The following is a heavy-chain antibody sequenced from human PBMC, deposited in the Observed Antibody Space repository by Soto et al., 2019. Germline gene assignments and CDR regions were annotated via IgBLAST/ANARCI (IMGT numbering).Heavy chain of an antibody. Sequence: SETLSLTCAVSGGSISSSNWWSFVRQPPGKGLEWVGEIYHSGSTNYNPSLKSRVTISVDKSKNQFSLKLSSVTAADTAVHYCARGGCSGGSCYSAFDYWGQGTLVTVSS. CDR2: IYHSGST. J-gene: IGHJ4*02. CDR1: GGSISSSNW. V-gene: IGHV4-4*02. D-gene: IGHD2-15*01. CDR3: ARGGCSGGSCYSAFDY.